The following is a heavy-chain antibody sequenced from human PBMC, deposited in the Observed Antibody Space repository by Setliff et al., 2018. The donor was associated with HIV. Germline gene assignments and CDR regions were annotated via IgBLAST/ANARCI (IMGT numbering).Heavy chain of an antibody. J-gene: IGHJ4*02. V-gene: IGHV4-38-2*02. CDR2: IYQTGKT. Sequence: PSETLSLTCSVSGYSISNGYYWGWIRQPPGKGLEWVGTIYQTGKTYYSPSLKSRVTVSVDMSRNQFSVKLNSATAADTAVYYCARQAWHYDRDGYFIDYWGQGMLVTVSS. D-gene: IGHD3-22*01. CDR3: ARQAWHYDRDGYFIDY. CDR1: GYSISNGYY.